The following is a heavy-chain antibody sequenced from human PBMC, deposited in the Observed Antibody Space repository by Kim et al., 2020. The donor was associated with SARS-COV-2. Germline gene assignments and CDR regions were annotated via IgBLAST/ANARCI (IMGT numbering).Heavy chain of an antibody. D-gene: IGHD6-19*01. J-gene: IGHJ3*02. V-gene: IGHV3-64*01. Sequence: ANSVKGRFTISRDNSKNTLYLQMGSLRAEDMAVYYCAAGIAVAAMGAFDIWGQGTMVTVSS. CDR3: AAGIAVAAMGAFDI.